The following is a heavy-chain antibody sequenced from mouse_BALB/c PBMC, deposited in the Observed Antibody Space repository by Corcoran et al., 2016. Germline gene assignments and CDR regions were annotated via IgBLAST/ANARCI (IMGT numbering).Heavy chain of an antibody. CDR2: ISYDGSN. J-gene: IGHJ4*01. V-gene: IGHV3-6*02. CDR1: GYSITSGYY. CDR3: ARDKYGRGAMDY. Sequence: DVQLQESGPGLVKPSQSLSLTCSVTGYSITSGYYWNWIRQFPGNKLEWMGYISYDGSNNYNPSLKNRISITRDTSKNQFFLKLNSVTTEDTATYYCARDKYGRGAMDYWGQGTSVTVSS. D-gene: IGHD2-10*02.